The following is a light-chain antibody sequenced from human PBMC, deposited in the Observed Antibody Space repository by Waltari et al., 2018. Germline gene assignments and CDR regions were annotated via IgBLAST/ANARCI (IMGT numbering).Light chain of an antibody. CDR2: GAF. CDR1: QSTSSY. V-gene: IGKV1-39*01. CDR3: QQSFSTPLT. J-gene: IGKJ4*01. Sequence: DIQMTQSPSSLSASLGDSVTITCRASQSTSSYLNWYQQKPGVAPKLLIYGAFSLRNGVPSRFSGSGSGTDFSLTISSLQPEDFATYYCQQSFSTPLTFGGGTKVEIK.